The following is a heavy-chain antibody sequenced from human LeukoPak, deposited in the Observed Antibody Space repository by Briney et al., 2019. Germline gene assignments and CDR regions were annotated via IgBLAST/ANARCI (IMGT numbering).Heavy chain of an antibody. CDR2: ITGGSNYI. D-gene: IGHD5-24*01. V-gene: IGHV3-21*01. Sequence: GGSLRLSCAASGFTFSSYTMHWVRQAPGKGLEWVSSITGGSNYIFYADSVKGRFTISRDNAKNSLSLQMNSLRAEDTAVYYCAREYNAAFDIWGQGTMGTVSS. CDR1: GFTFSSYT. CDR3: AREYNAAFDI. J-gene: IGHJ3*02.